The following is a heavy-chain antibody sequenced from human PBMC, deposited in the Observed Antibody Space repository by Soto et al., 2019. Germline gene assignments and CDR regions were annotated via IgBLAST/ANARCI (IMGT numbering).Heavy chain of an antibody. Sequence: ASVEVSCTASGGTFSSYAISWVRQAPGQGLELMGGIIPIFGTANYAQKFQGRVTITADKSTSTAYMELSSMRSEDTAVYYCARASYDFWSGYYPLYYYYGMDVWGQGTTVTVSS. V-gene: IGHV1-69*06. D-gene: IGHD3-3*01. CDR1: GGTFSSYA. CDR3: ARASYDFWSGYYPLYYYYGMDV. CDR2: IIPIFGTA. J-gene: IGHJ6*02.